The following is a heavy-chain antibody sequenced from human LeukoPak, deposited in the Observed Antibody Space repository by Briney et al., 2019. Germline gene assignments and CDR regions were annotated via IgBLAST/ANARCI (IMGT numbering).Heavy chain of an antibody. CDR1: AFTFSSYA. D-gene: IGHD6-19*01. CDR2: IRGSGGST. Sequence: GVSLRLSCAASAFTFSSYAMSWVRPAPGKGLEWVSAIRGSGGSTYHAHSVKGRFTTSRDTSKNTLYLRMNSLRAEDTAVYYCASSRGYRSGWYWSDPWGQGTLVTVS. J-gene: IGHJ5*02. V-gene: IGHV3-23*01. CDR3: ASSRGYRSGWYWSDP.